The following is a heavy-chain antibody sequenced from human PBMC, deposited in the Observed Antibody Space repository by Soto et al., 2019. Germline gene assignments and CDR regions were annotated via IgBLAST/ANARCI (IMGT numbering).Heavy chain of an antibody. CDR3: ARDFEVYYYDSSGHQWYFEY. CDR1: VFTFSSYS. Sequence: XGSLRLSCASSVFTFSSYSMNCVRHSPGKWLEWVSSISSSSSYIYYADSVKGRFTISRDNAKNSLYLQMNSLRAEDTAVYYCARDFEVYYYDSSGHQWYFEYWGQGTLVTVSS. D-gene: IGHD3-22*01. CDR2: ISSSSSYI. J-gene: IGHJ4*02. V-gene: IGHV3-21*01.